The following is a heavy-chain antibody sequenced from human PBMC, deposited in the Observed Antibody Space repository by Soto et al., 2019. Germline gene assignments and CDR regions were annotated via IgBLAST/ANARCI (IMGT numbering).Heavy chain of an antibody. Sequence: SATLSLTCTVSGGSVSSGSYYWSWIRQPPGKGLEWIGYIFYSGSTIYNPSLKSRVTISVDTSKNQFSLKLSSVTAADTAVYYCARGSVLDMIVVGSFDYWGQGTLVTVSS. CDR3: ARGSVLDMIVVGSFDY. J-gene: IGHJ4*02. V-gene: IGHV4-61*01. D-gene: IGHD3-22*01. CDR1: GGSVSSGSYY. CDR2: IFYSGST.